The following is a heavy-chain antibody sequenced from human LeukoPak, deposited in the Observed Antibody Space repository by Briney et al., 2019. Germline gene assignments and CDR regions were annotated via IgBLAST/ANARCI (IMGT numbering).Heavy chain of an antibody. CDR3: AGGGGSYSDAFDI. CDR1: GFTFSSYG. J-gene: IGHJ3*02. V-gene: IGHV3-33*08. D-gene: IGHD1-26*01. Sequence: GRSLRLSCAASGFTFSSYGMHWVRQAPGKGLEWVAVIWYGGSNKYYADSVKGRFTISRDNSKNTLYLQMNSLRAEDTAVYYCAGGGGSYSDAFDIWGQGTMVTVSS. CDR2: IWYGGSNK.